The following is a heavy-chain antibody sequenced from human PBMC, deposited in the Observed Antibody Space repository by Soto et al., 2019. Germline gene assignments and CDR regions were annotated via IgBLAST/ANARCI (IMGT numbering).Heavy chain of an antibody. V-gene: IGHV3-23*01. CDR1: GFSFSDYS. CDR3: AKRATTVPTPGNYFDC. Sequence: EVQLLESGGGLVQPGGSPRLSCAASGFSFSDYSMTWVRQAPGRGLEWVSTLTPRGTTFYADSVRGRFTISRDNYRNTLSLQMYNLRTEDTARYYCAKRATTVPTPGNYFDCWGQGTLVTVSS. D-gene: IGHD2-15*01. J-gene: IGHJ4*02. CDR2: LTPRGTT.